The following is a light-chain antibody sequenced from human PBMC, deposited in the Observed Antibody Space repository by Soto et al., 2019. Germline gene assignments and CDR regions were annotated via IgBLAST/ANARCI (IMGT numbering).Light chain of an antibody. CDR1: SSDVGTYNL. V-gene: IGLV2-23*01. CDR2: EGI. J-gene: IGLJ2*01. Sequence: QSALTQPASVSGPPGQSITISCTGTSSDVGTYNLVSWYQQHPGKAPKLMIYEGIKRPSGVSIRFSGSKSGNTASLTISGLQAEDEAAYYCCSYSESNTVVFGGGTKVTVL. CDR3: CSYSESNTVV.